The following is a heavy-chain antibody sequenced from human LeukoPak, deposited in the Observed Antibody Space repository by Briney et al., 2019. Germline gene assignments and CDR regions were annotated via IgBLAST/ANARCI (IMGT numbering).Heavy chain of an antibody. CDR3: ARSTIDNWFDP. Sequence: PGGSLRLSCAVSGFTVSSSYMSWVRQAPGKGLEWVSFIYSGGNTYYTDSVKGRFTISRDNSKNTLYLQMNSLRAEDTAVYYCARSTIDNWFDPWGQGTLVTVSS. D-gene: IGHD5/OR15-5a*01. V-gene: IGHV3-53*01. CDR2: IYSGGNT. J-gene: IGHJ5*02. CDR1: GFTVSSSY.